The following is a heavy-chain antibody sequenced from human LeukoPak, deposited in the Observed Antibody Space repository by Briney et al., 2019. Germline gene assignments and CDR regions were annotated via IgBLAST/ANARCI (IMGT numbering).Heavy chain of an antibody. V-gene: IGHV5-51*01. CDR3: ARLRWPRGGRSSFDY. Sequence: GESLKISCKGSGYSFTSHWIGWVRQMPGKGLEWMGIVNPDDFDTIYSPSFQGQVTISADESITTAYLQWSSLKASDTAMYYCARLRWPRGGRSSFDYWGQGALVTVSS. CDR2: VNPDDFDT. CDR1: GYSFTSHW. D-gene: IGHD3-10*01. J-gene: IGHJ4*02.